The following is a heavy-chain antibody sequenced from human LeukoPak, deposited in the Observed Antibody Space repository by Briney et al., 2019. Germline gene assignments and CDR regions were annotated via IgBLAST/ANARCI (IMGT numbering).Heavy chain of an antibody. CDR2: ISYDGSNK. CDR1: GFTFSSYA. J-gene: IGHJ4*02. CDR3: ARGSSSWGSGFDY. V-gene: IGHV3-30*04. D-gene: IGHD6-13*01. Sequence: GGSLRLSCAASGFTFSSYAMHWVRQAPGKGLEWVAVISYDGSNKYYADSVKGRFTISRDNSKNTLYLQMNSLRAEDTAVYYCARGSSSWGSGFDYWGQGTLVTVSS.